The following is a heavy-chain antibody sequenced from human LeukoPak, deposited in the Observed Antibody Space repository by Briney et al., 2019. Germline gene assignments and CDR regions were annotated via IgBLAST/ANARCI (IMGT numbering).Heavy chain of an antibody. CDR3: VSPKEGVTSFNY. J-gene: IGHJ4*02. V-gene: IGHV4-4*02. Sequence: SGTLSLTCAVSGDSISSTNWWSWVRQTPGKGLEWIGEIYHSGSTNYNPSLKRRITMSVDKSKNHFSLNLTSVTAADTAVYYYVSPKEGVTSFNYWGQGTLVTVSS. D-gene: IGHD3-10*01. CDR1: GDSISSTNW. CDR2: IYHSGST.